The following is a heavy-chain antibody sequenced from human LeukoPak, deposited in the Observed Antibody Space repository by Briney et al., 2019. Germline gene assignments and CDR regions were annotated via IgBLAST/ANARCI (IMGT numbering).Heavy chain of an antibody. CDR3: ARMTMLRDFDY. J-gene: IGHJ4*02. D-gene: IGHD3-10*01. Sequence: SETLSLTCSVSGYSISSGYYWGWIRQPPGKGLEWIGIIYHSGSTYYNPSLKSRVTLSVDTSKDQFSLKLTSVTAADTAVYYCARMTMLRDFDYWGQGTLVTVSS. CDR2: IYHSGST. CDR1: GYSISSGYY. V-gene: IGHV4-38-2*02.